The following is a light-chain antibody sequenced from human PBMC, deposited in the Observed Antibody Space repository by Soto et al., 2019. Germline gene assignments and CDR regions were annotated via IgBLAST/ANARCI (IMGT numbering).Light chain of an antibody. V-gene: IGKV3-20*01. CDR3: QHYGTSPGT. CDR1: QSVSGY. CDR2: AAS. Sequence: EIVMTQSPATLSVSPGERATLSCRASQSVSGYLAWYQQKPGQAPRLLIFAASNRATGIPDRFSGSGSGTDFTLTISRLEPEDFAVYYCQHYGTSPGTFGQGTRLEIK. J-gene: IGKJ5*01.